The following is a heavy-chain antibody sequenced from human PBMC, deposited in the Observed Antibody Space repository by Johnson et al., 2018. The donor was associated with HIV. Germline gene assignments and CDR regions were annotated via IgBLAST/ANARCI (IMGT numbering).Heavy chain of an antibody. J-gene: IGHJ3*02. V-gene: IGHV3-73*01. CDR3: ARGQGGIQLWFDAFDI. D-gene: IGHD5-18*01. CDR2: IRSKANSYAT. CDR1: GFTFSGSA. Sequence: VQLVESGGGVVQPGRSLSLSCAASGFTFSGSAIHWVRQASGKGLEWVGRIRSKANSYATAYAASVKGRFTISRDDSKNTAYLQMNSLRAEDMAVYYCARGQGGIQLWFDAFDIWGQGTMVTVSS.